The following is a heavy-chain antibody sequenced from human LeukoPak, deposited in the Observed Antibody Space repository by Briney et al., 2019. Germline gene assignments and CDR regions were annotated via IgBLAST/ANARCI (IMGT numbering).Heavy chain of an antibody. D-gene: IGHD2-2*01. Sequence: SETLPLTCTVSGGSISSGSYYWSWIRQPAGKGLEWIGRIYTSGSTNYNPSLKSRVTISVDTSKNQFSLKLSSVTAADTAVYYCAREGYCSSTSCPPLDYWGQGTLVTVSS. J-gene: IGHJ4*02. CDR1: GGSISSGSYY. CDR2: IYTSGST. V-gene: IGHV4-61*02. CDR3: AREGYCSSTSCPPLDY.